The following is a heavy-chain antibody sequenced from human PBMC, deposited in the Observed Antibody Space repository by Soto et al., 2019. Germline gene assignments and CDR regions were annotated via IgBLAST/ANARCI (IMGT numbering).Heavy chain of an antibody. CDR2: INPYNGNT. V-gene: IGHV1-18*04. Sequence: QLQLVQSGAEVKKPGASVKVSCKASGYTFTSYGISWIRQAPGQGLEWMGWINPYNGNTDYAQNLQGRVTITPDTSTSTAYKELRSRTSDDTAVYYCSTSYDTGFDPWGQGTLVSVSS. J-gene: IGHJ5*02. D-gene: IGHD3-9*01. CDR3: STSYDTGFDP. CDR1: GYTFTSYG.